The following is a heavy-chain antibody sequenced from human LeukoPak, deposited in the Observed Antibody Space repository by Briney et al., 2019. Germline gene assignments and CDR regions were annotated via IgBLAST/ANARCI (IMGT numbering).Heavy chain of an antibody. D-gene: IGHD3-10*01. V-gene: IGHV3-11*01. CDR2: ISSSGSTI. CDR1: GFTFSDYY. J-gene: IGHJ4*02. Sequence: GGSLRLSCAASGFTFSDYYMSWIRQAPGKGLEWVSYISSSGSTIYYADSVKGRFTISRDNAKNSLYLQMNSLRAEDTAVYYCARVLLWFGEIPYFDYWGQGTLVTVSS. CDR3: ARVLLWFGEIPYFDY.